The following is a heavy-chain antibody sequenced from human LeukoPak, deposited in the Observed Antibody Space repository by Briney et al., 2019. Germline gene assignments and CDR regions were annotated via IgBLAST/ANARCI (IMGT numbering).Heavy chain of an antibody. V-gene: IGHV3-30*02. J-gene: IGHJ4*02. CDR1: GFTFSSYG. D-gene: IGHD2-15*01. CDR2: IRYDGSNK. CDR3: AKSPRPYCSGGSCYPDY. Sequence: PGGSLRLSCAASGFTFSSYGMHWVRQAPGKGLEWVAFIRYDGSNKYYADSVKGRFTISRDNSKNTLYLQMNSLRAEGTAVYYCAKSPRPYCSGGSCYPDYWGQGNLVTVSS.